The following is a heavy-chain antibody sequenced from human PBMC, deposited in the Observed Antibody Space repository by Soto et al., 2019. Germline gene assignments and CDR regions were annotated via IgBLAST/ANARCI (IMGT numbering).Heavy chain of an antibody. D-gene: IGHD6-19*01. CDR2: INHSGST. J-gene: IGHJ4*02. CDR3: ARGPRKYSSGWYNY. V-gene: IGHV4-34*01. CDR1: GGSFSGYY. Sequence: SETLSLTCAVYGGSFSGYYWSWIRQPPGKGLEWIGEINHSGSTNYNPSLKSRVTISVDTSKNQFSLKLSSVTAADTAVYYCARGPRKYSSGWYNYWAQGTLDTVSS.